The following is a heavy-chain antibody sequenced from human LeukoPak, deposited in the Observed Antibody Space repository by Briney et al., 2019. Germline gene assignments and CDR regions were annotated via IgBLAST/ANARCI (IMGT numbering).Heavy chain of an antibody. Sequence: SVKVSCKASGGTFSSYAISWVRQAPGQGLEWMGGIIPIFGTANYAQKFQGRVTITTDESTSTAYMELSSLRSEDTAVYYCARPLYDSSGYYSPAAYWGQGTLVTVSS. D-gene: IGHD3-22*01. CDR3: ARPLYDSSGYYSPAAY. V-gene: IGHV1-69*05. CDR1: GGTFSSYA. CDR2: IIPIFGTA. J-gene: IGHJ4*02.